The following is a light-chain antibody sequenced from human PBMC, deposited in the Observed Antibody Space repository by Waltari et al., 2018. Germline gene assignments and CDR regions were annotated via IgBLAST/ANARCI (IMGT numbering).Light chain of an antibody. V-gene: IGKV1-27*01. CDR3: QKYDSVPLT. Sequence: DIQTTQSPSSLSASVGDRVTITCRASQVISNYLAWYQQKPGKGPKLLIYAASTLQSGVPSRFSGSVSGTDFTLTISSLQPEDVATYYCQKYDSVPLTFGPGTKVDIK. J-gene: IGKJ3*01. CDR1: QVISNY. CDR2: AAS.